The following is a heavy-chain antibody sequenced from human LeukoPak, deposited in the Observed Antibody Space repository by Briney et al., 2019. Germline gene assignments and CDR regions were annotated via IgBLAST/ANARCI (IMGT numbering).Heavy chain of an antibody. V-gene: IGHV3-23*01. CDR1: GFTFTSYA. D-gene: IGHD2-21*01. Sequence: GGSLRLSCAASGFTFTSYAMSCVRQAPGKGLEWVSTISGSGGTTYYADSVKGRFTISRDNSKNTLYLQMNSLRAEDTAVYYCAKDRDRYCDHAVFSLWGQGTLVTVSS. CDR2: ISGSGGTT. J-gene: IGHJ4*02. CDR3: AKDRDRYCDHAVFSL.